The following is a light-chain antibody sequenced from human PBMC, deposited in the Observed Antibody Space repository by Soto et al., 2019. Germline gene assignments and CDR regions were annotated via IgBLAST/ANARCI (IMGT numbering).Light chain of an antibody. J-gene: IGLJ2*01. CDR3: SSYTTRSTLV. Sequence: QSVLTQPASVSGSPGQSITISCAGTSSDVGIYDFVSWYQQHPGNAPKLLIYDVNHRPAGISSRFSGSTSGNTALLTISGLQADDEADYYCSSYTTRSTLVFGGGTKLTVL. CDR2: DVN. V-gene: IGLV2-14*03. CDR1: SSDVGIYDF.